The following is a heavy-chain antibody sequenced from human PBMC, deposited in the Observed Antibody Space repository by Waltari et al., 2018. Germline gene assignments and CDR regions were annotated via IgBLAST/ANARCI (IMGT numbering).Heavy chain of an antibody. J-gene: IGHJ5*02. Sequence: QVQLVQSGAEVTKPGSSVKVSCKASGGTFSRYTIRWVRQAPGQGLEWMGRIIPILGIANYAQKFQGRVTITADKSTSTAYMELSSLRSEDTAVYYCARGASSGWYHWGQGTLVTVSS. CDR1: GGTFSRYT. CDR3: ARGASSGWYH. D-gene: IGHD6-19*01. V-gene: IGHV1-69*02. CDR2: IIPILGIA.